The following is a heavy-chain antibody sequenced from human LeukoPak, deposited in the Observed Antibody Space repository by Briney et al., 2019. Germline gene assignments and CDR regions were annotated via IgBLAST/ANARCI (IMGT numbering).Heavy chain of an antibody. CDR3: ARSSYYDTSGYYDY. D-gene: IGHD3-22*01. J-gene: IGHJ4*02. Sequence: SETLSLTCTVSGGSISSSSHYWGWVRQPPGKGLECIGFIYYTESTYSNPSLKSRVALSIDRTKNQFSLKLSSVTAADTAVYYCARSSYYDTSGYYDYWGQGALVTVFS. V-gene: IGHV4-39*01. CDR1: GGSISSSSHY. CDR2: IYYTEST.